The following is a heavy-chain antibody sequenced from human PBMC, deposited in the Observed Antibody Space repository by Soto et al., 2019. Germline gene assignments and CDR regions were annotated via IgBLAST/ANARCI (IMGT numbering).Heavy chain of an antibody. CDR2: IIPLFGTP. CDR1: GGTLSDHG. D-gene: IGHD1-1*01. Sequence: QVQLEQSGAEVKKPGSSVKISCKASGGTLSDHGVSWLRQAPGQGLEWLGGIIPLFGTPSYARKFQDRLTISADESTTTAYMELSSLTSEDTAMYFCARDGTIQMANFDFWGQGTLVTVSS. CDR3: ARDGTIQMANFDF. J-gene: IGHJ4*02. V-gene: IGHV1-69*01.